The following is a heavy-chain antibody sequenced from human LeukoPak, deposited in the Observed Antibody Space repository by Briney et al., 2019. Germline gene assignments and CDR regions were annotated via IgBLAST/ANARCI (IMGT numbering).Heavy chain of an antibody. CDR3: TSEQTYYFSMDV. CDR2: IRSKVNSYAT. Sequence: GGSLRLSCAASGFTFSGSGMHWVRQASGKGLEWVGRIRSKVNSYATAYTASVKGRFTISRDDSKNTAYLQMNSLKTEDTAVYFCTSEQTYYFSMDVWGQGTTVTVSS. D-gene: IGHD1/OR15-1a*01. V-gene: IGHV3-73*01. J-gene: IGHJ6*02. CDR1: GFTFSGSG.